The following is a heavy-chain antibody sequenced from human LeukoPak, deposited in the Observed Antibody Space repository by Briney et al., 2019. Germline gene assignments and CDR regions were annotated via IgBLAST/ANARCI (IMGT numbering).Heavy chain of an antibody. Sequence: PGGSLRLSCAASGFTFSSYWMSWVRQAPGKGLEWVANIKQDGSAKYYVDSVKGRFTISRDNAKNSLYLQMNSLRAEDTAVYYCAKDRNSGSKGPNWFDPWGQGTLVTVSS. CDR2: IKQDGSAK. CDR1: GFTFSSYW. J-gene: IGHJ5*02. V-gene: IGHV3-7*03. CDR3: AKDRNSGSKGPNWFDP. D-gene: IGHD1-26*01.